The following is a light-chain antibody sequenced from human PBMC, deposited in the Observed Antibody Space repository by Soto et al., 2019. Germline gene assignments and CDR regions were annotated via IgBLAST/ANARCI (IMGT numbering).Light chain of an antibody. Sequence: DIQMTQSPSSLSASVGDRVTITCRASQSIVTYLNWYLQKPGKAPKLLIYAASTLQGGVPSRFSGSGSATDFTLKISSLQNEDFAHYYCQQTYGTPPTFGQGTKVDIK. CDR1: QSIVTY. J-gene: IGKJ1*01. CDR2: AAS. V-gene: IGKV1-39*01. CDR3: QQTYGTPPT.